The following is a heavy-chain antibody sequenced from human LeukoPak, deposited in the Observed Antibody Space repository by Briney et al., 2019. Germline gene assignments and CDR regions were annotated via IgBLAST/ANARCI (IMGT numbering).Heavy chain of an antibody. CDR1: GFTVSSNY. CDR3: ARDSSNGWFYFDY. Sequence: PGGSLRLSCAASGFTVSSNYMSWVRQAPGKGLEWVSVIYSGGSTYYADSVKGRFTISRDNSKNTLYLQMNSLRAEDTAVYYCARDSSNGWFYFDYWGQGTLVTVSS. CDR2: IYSGGST. D-gene: IGHD6-19*01. J-gene: IGHJ4*02. V-gene: IGHV3-53*01.